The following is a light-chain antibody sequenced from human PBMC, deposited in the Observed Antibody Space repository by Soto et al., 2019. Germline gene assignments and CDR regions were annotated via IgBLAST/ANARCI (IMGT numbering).Light chain of an antibody. V-gene: IGKV3-15*01. CDR3: QQYSDWPLT. CDR2: GAS. J-gene: IGKJ4*01. CDR1: QTLYNN. Sequence: EIVMTQSPAPLSVSPGERATLSCRASQTLYNNLAWYQQKLGQAPRLLIYGASARATDIPARFSGSGSGTEFTLTISGLQSEDLAIYYCQQYSDWPLTFGGGTKVEIK.